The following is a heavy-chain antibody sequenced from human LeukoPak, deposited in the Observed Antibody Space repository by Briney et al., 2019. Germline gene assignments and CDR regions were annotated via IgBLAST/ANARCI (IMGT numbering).Heavy chain of an antibody. CDR3: ARDDNWVFDY. D-gene: IGHD1-20*01. J-gene: IGHJ4*02. Sequence: TGGSLRLSCAASGFTFSMYSMNWVRQAPGKGPEWVSYLSSTRSTYAGSVKGRFTISRDNAKSSLYLQMNSLRAEDTAVYYCARDDNWVFDYWGQGAQVTVSS. V-gene: IGHV3-48*01. CDR2: LSSTRST. CDR1: GFTFSMYS.